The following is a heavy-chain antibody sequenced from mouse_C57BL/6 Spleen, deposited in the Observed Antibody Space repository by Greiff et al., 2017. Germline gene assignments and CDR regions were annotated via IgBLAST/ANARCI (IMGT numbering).Heavy chain of an antibody. D-gene: IGHD2-1*01. J-gene: IGHJ2*01. CDR2: ISDGGSYT. CDR3: AREGYYGNYDYFDY. CDR1: GFTFSSYA. Sequence: EVMLVESGGGLVKPGGSLKLSCAASGFTFSSYAMSWVRQTPEKRLEWVATISDGGSYTYYPDNVKGRFTISRDNAKNNLYLQMSHLKSEDTAMYYCAREGYYGNYDYFDYWGQGTTLTVSS. V-gene: IGHV5-4*01.